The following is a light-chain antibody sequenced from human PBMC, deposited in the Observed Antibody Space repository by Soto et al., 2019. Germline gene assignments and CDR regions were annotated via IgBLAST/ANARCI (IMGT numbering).Light chain of an antibody. CDR2: YAS. CDR1: QRISQY. Sequence: DIQMTQSPSTLSASVGDRVTITCRASQRISQYLAWYQQKPGQAPRLLIHYASTLQSGVPSRFSGSGSGTDFTLTTSSLRPDDFAAYFCQQYNGYLYTFGQGTKLEIK. J-gene: IGKJ2*01. V-gene: IGKV1-5*01. CDR3: QQYNGYLYT.